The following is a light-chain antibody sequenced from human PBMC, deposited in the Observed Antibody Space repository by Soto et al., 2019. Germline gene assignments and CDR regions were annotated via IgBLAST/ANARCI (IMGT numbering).Light chain of an antibody. CDR2: DAS. Sequence: EIVLTHSPGTLSLSPCERATLSCRASQSVSYTFLAWYQQKPGQAPRLLIFDASNRATGIPARFRGSGSGTDFTLTISSLEPEDFAVYYCQQGGTFGQGTKVDIK. V-gene: IGKV3-11*01. CDR1: QSVSYTF. J-gene: IGKJ1*01. CDR3: QQGGT.